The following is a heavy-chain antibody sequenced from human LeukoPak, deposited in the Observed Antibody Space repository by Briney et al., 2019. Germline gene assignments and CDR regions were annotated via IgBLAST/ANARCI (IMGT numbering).Heavy chain of an antibody. CDR1: GYTFTSYA. CDR2: INAGNSNR. J-gene: IGHJ4*02. D-gene: IGHD6-19*01. CDR3: ARVSDDSGWNFDY. Sequence: ASVKVSCKASGYTFTSYAIHWVRQAPGQGLEWMGWINAGNSNRKYSQKFQDRVTITRETSATTAYMELNSLTSEDTAVYYCARVSDDSGWNFDYWGQGTLVTVSS. V-gene: IGHV1-3*01.